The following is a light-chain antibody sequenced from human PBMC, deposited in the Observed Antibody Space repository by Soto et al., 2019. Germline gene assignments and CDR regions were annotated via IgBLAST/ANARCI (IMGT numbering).Light chain of an antibody. Sequence: EIVMTQSPATLSVSPGERATLSCRASQSVSSNLAWYQQKPGQAPRLLIYAASTRATGIPARLSGSGSGTEFTLTISSLQSEDFAVYYCQQYSNWPLTFGGGTKMEIK. J-gene: IGKJ4*01. V-gene: IGKV3-15*01. CDR2: AAS. CDR3: QQYSNWPLT. CDR1: QSVSSN.